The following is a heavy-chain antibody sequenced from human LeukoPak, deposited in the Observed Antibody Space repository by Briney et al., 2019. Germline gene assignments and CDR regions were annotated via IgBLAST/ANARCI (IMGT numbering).Heavy chain of an antibody. CDR3: AREGMVATFDY. V-gene: IGHV3-21*01. J-gene: IGHJ4*02. D-gene: IGHD5-12*01. CDR2: ISSSSSYI. CDR1: GFTFSNHA. Sequence: GGSLRLSCAASGFTFSNHAMNWVRQAPGKGLEWVSSISSSSSYIYYADSVKGRFTISRDKAKNSLYLQMNSLRAEDTAIYYCAREGMVATFDYWGQGTLVTVSS.